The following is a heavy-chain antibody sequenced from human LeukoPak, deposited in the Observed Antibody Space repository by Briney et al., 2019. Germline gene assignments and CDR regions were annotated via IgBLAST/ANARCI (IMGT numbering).Heavy chain of an antibody. CDR3: ASLGLDILTGYYTDY. Sequence: SETLSPTCAVYGGSFSGYYWSWIRQPPGKGLEWIGEINHSGSTNYNPSLKSRVTISVDTSKNQFSLKLSSVTTADTAVYYCASLGLDILTGYYTDYWGQGTLVTVSS. CDR2: INHSGST. CDR1: GGSFSGYY. V-gene: IGHV4-34*01. J-gene: IGHJ4*02. D-gene: IGHD3-9*01.